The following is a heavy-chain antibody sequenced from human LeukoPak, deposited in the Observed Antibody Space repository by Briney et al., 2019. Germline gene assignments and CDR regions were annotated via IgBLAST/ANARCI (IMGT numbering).Heavy chain of an antibody. D-gene: IGHD3-22*01. Sequence: SETLSLSCTVSGGSISSYYWSWIRHPPGKGLEGIGYIYYSGSTNYNPSLKSRVTISVDTSKNQFSLKLSSVTAADTAVYYCAIQSGYYSWYYFDYWGQGTLVTVSS. CDR1: GGSISSYY. CDR2: IYYSGST. CDR3: AIQSGYYSWYYFDY. V-gene: IGHV4-59*01. J-gene: IGHJ4*02.